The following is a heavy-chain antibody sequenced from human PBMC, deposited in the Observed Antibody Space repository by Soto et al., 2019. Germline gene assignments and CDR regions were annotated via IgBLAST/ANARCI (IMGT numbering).Heavy chain of an antibody. V-gene: IGHV1-46*02. CDR3: ARTDSTIRGGGQFDY. CDR2: INPSGGST. Sequence: GASVKVSCKASGYTFDMFYIHWLRQSPGLGLEWMGIINPSGGSTNYARRFQGRVTMTRDTSTSTVYMELNNLRSEDTAVYYCARTDSTIRGGGQFDYWGQGTLVTVSS. J-gene: IGHJ4*02. D-gene: IGHD3-10*01. CDR1: GYTFDMFY.